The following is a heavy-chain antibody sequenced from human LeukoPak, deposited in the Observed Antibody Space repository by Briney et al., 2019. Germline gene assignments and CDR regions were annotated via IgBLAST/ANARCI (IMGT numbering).Heavy chain of an antibody. J-gene: IGHJ3*02. Sequence: PGGSLRLSCAASGFTFSDYYMSWIRQAPGKGLEWVSYISSSAVTIYYADSVKGRFTISRDNAKKSLYLQMNSLRAEDTAVYYCAKAIVLVISGNAFDMWGQGTMVTVSS. CDR2: ISSSAVTI. V-gene: IGHV3-11*01. CDR1: GFTFSDYY. CDR3: AKAIVLVISGNAFDM. D-gene: IGHD3-22*01.